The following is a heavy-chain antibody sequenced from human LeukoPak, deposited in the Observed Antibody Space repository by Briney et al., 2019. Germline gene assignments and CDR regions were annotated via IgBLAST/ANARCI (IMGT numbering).Heavy chain of an antibody. Sequence: PGGSLRLSCAASGFTFSSYDMHWVRQATGKGLEWVSAIGTAGGTYYPGSVKGRFTISRENAKNSLYLQMNSLRAGDTAVYYCARGDILTGYVDYWGRGTLVTVSS. D-gene: IGHD3-9*01. CDR3: ARGDILTGYVDY. CDR2: IGTAGGT. V-gene: IGHV3-13*01. J-gene: IGHJ4*02. CDR1: GFTFSSYD.